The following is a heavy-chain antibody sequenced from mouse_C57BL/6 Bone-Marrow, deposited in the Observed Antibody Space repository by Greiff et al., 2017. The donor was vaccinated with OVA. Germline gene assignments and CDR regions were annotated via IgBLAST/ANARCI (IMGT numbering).Heavy chain of an antibody. V-gene: IGHV1-55*01. CDR1: GYTFTSYW. D-gene: IGHD1-1*01. CDR2: IYPGSGST. J-gene: IGHJ2*01. CDR3: ARLGITTDDFDY. Sequence: QVQLKQPGAELVKPGASVKMSCKASGYTFTSYWITWVKQRPGQGLEWIGDIYPGSGSTNYNEKFKSKATLTVDTSSSTAYMQLSSLTSEDSAVYYCARLGITTDDFDYWGQGTTLTVSS.